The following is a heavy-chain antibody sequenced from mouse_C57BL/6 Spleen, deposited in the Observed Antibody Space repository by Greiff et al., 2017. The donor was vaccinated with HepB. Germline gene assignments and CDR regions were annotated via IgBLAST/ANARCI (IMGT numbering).Heavy chain of an antibody. V-gene: IGHV1-82*01. CDR2: IYPGDGDT. D-gene: IGHD2-4*01. J-gene: IGHJ3*01. CDR1: GYAFSSSW. CDR3: ARPYYDYPFAY. Sequence: QVQLQQSGPELVKPGASVKISCKASGYAFSSSWMNWVKQRPGKGLEWIGRIYPGDGDTNYKGKFKGKATLTADKSSSTAYMQLRSLTSEDSAVYFCARPYYDYPFAYWGQGTPVTVSA.